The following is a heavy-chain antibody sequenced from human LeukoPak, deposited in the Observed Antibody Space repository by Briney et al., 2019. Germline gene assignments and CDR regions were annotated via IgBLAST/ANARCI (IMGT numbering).Heavy chain of an antibody. CDR2: IYYSGST. CDR3: ATSDSSGYKFDY. J-gene: IGHJ4*02. V-gene: IGHV4-59*08. D-gene: IGHD3-22*01. CDR1: GGSISSYF. Sequence: SETLSLTCTVSGGSISSYFWSWIRQPPGKGLEWIGYIYYSGSTNYNPSLKSRVTISVDTSKNQFSLKLSSVTAADTAVYYCATSDSSGYKFDYWGQGTLVTVSS.